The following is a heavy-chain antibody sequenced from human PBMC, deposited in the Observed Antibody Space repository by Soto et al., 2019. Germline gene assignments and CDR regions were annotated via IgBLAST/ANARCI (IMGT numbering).Heavy chain of an antibody. D-gene: IGHD2-2*02. J-gene: IGHJ6*02. V-gene: IGHV3-30*18. Sequence: PVGSLRLSCTGSGFTFSYYGMHWVRQAPVQGLEWGARMSYYGSSEYYADSVKDRFTISRDNSKNTLYLEMKRVKPADTAVYYCQQEIEAAVIRLDSYYYGLDVWGQGTTVTVSS. CDR1: GFTFSYYG. CDR2: MSYYGSSE. CDR3: QQEIEAAVIRLDSYYYGLDV.